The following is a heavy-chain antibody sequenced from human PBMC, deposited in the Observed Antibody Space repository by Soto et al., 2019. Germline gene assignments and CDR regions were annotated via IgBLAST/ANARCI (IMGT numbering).Heavy chain of an antibody. CDR1: GFTFSNAW. CDR2: IKSKTDGGTT. V-gene: IGHV3-15*07. CDR3: TTDPTAAAGSNKYYYYYYGMDV. Sequence: GGSLRLSCAASGFTFSNAWMNWVRQAPGKGLEWVGRIKSKTDGGTTDYAAPVKGRFTISRDDSKNTLYLQMHSLKTEDPAVYYCTTDPTAAAGSNKYYYYYYGMDVWGQGTTVTVSS. J-gene: IGHJ6*02. D-gene: IGHD6-13*01.